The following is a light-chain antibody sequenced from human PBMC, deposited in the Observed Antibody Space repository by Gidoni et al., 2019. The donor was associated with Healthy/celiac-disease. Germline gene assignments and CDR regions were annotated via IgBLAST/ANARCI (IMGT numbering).Light chain of an antibody. CDR1: NIGSKS. J-gene: IGLJ3*02. Sequence: SYVLTQPPSVSVAPGQTARITCGGNNIGSKSVHWYQQKPGQAPVLVVYADSDRPSGIPERFSGSNSGNTATLTISRVEAGDEADYYCQVWDSSSDHWVFGGGTKLPVL. CDR3: QVWDSSSDHWV. V-gene: IGLV3-21*02. CDR2: ADS.